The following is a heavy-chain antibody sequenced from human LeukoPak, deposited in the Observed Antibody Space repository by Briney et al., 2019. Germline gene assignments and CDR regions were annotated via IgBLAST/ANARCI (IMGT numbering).Heavy chain of an antibody. CDR1: GYTFTTYG. Sequence: ASVTVSSKASGYTFTTYGISWVRQAPGQGGEGMGWISAYNGNTNYAQKLQGRVTITTDTSTSTAYMELRSLRSDDTAVYYCARVPPEVLRYSGDYWGQGTLVTVSS. V-gene: IGHV1-18*01. J-gene: IGHJ4*02. CDR3: ARVPPEVLRYSGDY. D-gene: IGHD3-9*01. CDR2: ISAYNGNT.